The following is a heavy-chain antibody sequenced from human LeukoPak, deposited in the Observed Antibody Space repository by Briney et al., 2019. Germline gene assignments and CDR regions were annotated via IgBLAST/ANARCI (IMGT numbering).Heavy chain of an antibody. CDR2: IKQDGSEK. V-gene: IGHV3-7*01. Sequence: GWSLRLSCAASGIIFSNYWMSWVRQAPGKGLEWVANIKQDGSEKYYVDSVKGRFTISRDNPKNSLYLQMNSLRAEDTAVYYCAREAYLGYWGQGTLVTVSS. CDR1: GIIFSNYW. D-gene: IGHD7-27*01. CDR3: AREAYLGY. J-gene: IGHJ4*02.